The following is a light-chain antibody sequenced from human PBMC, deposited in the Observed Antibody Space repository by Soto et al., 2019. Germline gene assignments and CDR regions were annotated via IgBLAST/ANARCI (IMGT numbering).Light chain of an antibody. CDR1: QSFNTW. V-gene: IGKV1-5*03. J-gene: IGKJ2*01. CDR3: QQYNSYPYT. CDR2: KTS. Sequence: DVPLTQSPSSLSPSVGDRVTITCRASQSFNTWLAWYQQKPGKAPKLLIYKTSILASGVPSRFSGSGSGTEFTLTISSLQPEDSATYYCQQYNSYPYTFGQGTKLEIK.